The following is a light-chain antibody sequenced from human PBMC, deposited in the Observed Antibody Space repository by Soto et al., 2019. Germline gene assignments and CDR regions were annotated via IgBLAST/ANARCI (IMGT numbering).Light chain of an antibody. CDR1: QTVSSDY. V-gene: IGKV3-20*01. J-gene: IGKJ4*01. CDR3: HQYGASPLT. CDR2: GTS. Sequence: EIVLTQSPGTLSLSPGERATLSCRASQTVSSDYLAWYQQKPGQAPRLLIYGTSSRATGIPDRFSGSGSGTDFTLTISRLEPVDFAVYYCHQYGASPLTFGGGTKVEIK.